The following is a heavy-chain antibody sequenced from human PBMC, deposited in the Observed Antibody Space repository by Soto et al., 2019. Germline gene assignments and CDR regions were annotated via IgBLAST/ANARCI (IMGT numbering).Heavy chain of an antibody. Sequence: SETLSLTSAVSGGSISSSNWWSWVRQPPGKGLEWIGEIYHSGSTNYNPSLKSRVTISVDKSKNQFSLKLSSVIAADTAVYYCARVSGSYYYGMDVWGQGTTVTVSS. CDR2: IYHSGST. CDR3: ARVSGSYYYGMDV. V-gene: IGHV4-4*02. CDR1: GGSISSSNW. D-gene: IGHD1-26*01. J-gene: IGHJ6*02.